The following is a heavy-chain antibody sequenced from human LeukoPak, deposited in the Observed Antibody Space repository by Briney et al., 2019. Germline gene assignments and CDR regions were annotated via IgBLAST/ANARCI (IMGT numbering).Heavy chain of an antibody. V-gene: IGHV3-23*01. D-gene: IGHD4-17*01. CDR3: TKSCGGVTTDFDY. Sequence: GGSLRLSCAASGFTVDNYAMSWVRQAPGKGLEWVSRISGSGGSKYHADSVKGRFTIAKDYSKNTLHLQMNNLRAEDTGIYYCTKSCGGVTTDFDYWGHGTLVTVSS. CDR2: ISGSGGSK. J-gene: IGHJ4*01. CDR1: GFTVDNYA.